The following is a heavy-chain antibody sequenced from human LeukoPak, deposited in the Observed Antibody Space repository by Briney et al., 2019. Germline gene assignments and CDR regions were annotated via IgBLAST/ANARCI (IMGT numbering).Heavy chain of an antibody. CDR3: ARGRVSSSTWYSTYYYYFYMDV. J-gene: IGHJ6*03. CDR1: GYIFTGYY. Sequence: ASVKVSCKGSGYIFTGYYMHWVRQAPGQGLEWMGWINPNSGGTNYAQKFQGRVTMTRDTSISTAYMDLSRLRSDDTAVYFCARGRVSSSTWYSTYYYYFYMDVWGKGTTVTVSS. D-gene: IGHD1-1*01. CDR2: INPNSGGT. V-gene: IGHV1-2*02.